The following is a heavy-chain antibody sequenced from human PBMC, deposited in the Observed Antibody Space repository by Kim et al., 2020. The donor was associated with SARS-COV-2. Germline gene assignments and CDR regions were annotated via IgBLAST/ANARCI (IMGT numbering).Heavy chain of an antibody. CDR1: GYTFTNSA. J-gene: IGHJ4*02. CDR2: INTNTGNP. CDR3: ARVWHYGSGSSHFDY. V-gene: IGHV7-4-1*02. D-gene: IGHD3-10*01. Sequence: ASVKVSCKASGYTFTNSAINWVRQAPGQGLEWMGWINTNTGNPTFAQGFTGRFVFSLDTSVSTAYLQISSLQADDTAIYYFARVWHYGSGSSHFDYCGQG.